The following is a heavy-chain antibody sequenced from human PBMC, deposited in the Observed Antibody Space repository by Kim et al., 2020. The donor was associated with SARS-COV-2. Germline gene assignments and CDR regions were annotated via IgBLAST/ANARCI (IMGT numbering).Heavy chain of an antibody. Sequence: GESLKISCASSGFMFRDYAMSWVRQAPGKGLEWVSTITGSGGTTYYADSVKGRVTISRDNSKNTLNLQMDRLRGEDTAIYYCARFPTGYDPYYFDYWGQG. J-gene: IGHJ4*02. D-gene: IGHD5-12*01. CDR3: ARFPTGYDPYYFDY. CDR2: ITGSGGTT. CDR1: GFMFRDYA. V-gene: IGHV3-23*01.